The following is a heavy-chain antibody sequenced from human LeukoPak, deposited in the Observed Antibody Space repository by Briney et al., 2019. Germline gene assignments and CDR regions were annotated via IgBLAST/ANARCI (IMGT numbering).Heavy chain of an antibody. V-gene: IGHV2-5*02. CDR1: GFSLNTDRVG. J-gene: IGHJ4*02. CDR3: GHRYSSSFDY. D-gene: IGHD6-13*01. CDR2: IYWDDDK. Sequence: KSGPTLVNPTQTLTLTCTFSGFSLNTDRVGVGWVRQPPGKALEWLALIYWDDDKRYSPSLRSRLTITKDTSKDQVVLTMTDMDPVDTATYYCGHRYSSSFDYWGQGTLVSVSS.